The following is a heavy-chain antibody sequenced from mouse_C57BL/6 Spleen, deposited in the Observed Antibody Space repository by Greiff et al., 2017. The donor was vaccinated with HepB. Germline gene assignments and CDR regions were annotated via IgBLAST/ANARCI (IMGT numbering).Heavy chain of an antibody. D-gene: IGHD2-4*01. V-gene: IGHV5-17*01. CDR1: GFTFSDYG. CDR2: ISSGSSTI. CDR3: ARGDFYDYDGYAMDY. J-gene: IGHJ4*01. Sequence: EVKLMESGGGLVKPGGSLKLSCAASGFTFSDYGMHWVRQAPEKGLEWVAYISSGSSTIYYADTVKGRFTISRDNAKNTLFLQMTSLRSEDTAMYYCARGDFYDYDGYAMDYWGQGTSVTVSS.